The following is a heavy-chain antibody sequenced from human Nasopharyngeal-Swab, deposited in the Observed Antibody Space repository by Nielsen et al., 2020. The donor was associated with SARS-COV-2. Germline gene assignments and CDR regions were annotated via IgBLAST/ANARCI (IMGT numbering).Heavy chain of an antibody. CDR1: GDSISTGRYS. J-gene: IGHJ5*02. CDR3: ARWSSWYNWLDP. D-gene: IGHD6-13*01. Sequence: SETLSLTCAVSGDSISTGRYSWDWIRQPPGKGLEWIGSIYYSGTTYYNPSLKSRVTISVDTSKNQFSLNLNSATAADTAVYYRARWSSWYNWLDPWGQGTQVIVSS. CDR2: IYYSGTT. V-gene: IGHV4-39*01.